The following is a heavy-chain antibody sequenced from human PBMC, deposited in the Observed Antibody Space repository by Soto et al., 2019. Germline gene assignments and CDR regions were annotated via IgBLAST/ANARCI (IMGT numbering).Heavy chain of an antibody. J-gene: IGHJ4*02. CDR3: AWAEVSSSWHNS. CDR2: IIPILDIA. D-gene: IGHD6-13*01. Sequence: QVQLVQSGAEVTKPGSSVKVSCKASGGTFNSYTISWVRQAPGQGLEWMGRIIPILDIANYAQKFQGRVTIIADKSTSTAYMELSSLRSEDTAVYYCAWAEVSSSWHNSWGQGTLVTVSS. CDR1: GGTFNSYT. V-gene: IGHV1-69*02.